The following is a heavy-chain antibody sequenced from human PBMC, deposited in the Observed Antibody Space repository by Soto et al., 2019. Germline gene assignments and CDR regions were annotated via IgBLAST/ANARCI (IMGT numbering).Heavy chain of an antibody. J-gene: IGHJ4*02. CDR1: GYTFTSYG. Sequence: QVQLVQSGAEVKNPGASVKVSCKPSGYTFTSYGISWVRQAPGQGLEWMGWISTYHGNTNYAQKLQGRVTMTPDTATSTAYMELRSLRADDTVVYYCARDQVQQWPLDYCGQGTLVTVSA. D-gene: IGHD5-18*01. CDR3: ARDQVQQWPLDY. V-gene: IGHV1-18*01. CDR2: ISTYHGNT.